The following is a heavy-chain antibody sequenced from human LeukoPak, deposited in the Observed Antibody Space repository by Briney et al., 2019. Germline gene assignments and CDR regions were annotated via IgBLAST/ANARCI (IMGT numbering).Heavy chain of an antibody. J-gene: IGHJ3*02. Sequence: ASVKVSCKASGYTFTSYDINWVRQATGQGLEWMGWMNPNSGNTGYAQKFQGRVTMTRNTSISTAYMELSSLRSEDTAVYYCARAFGWLNAFDNWGQGTMVTISS. D-gene: IGHD3-9*01. CDR3: ARAFGWLNAFDN. CDR2: MNPNSGNT. V-gene: IGHV1-8*01. CDR1: GYTFTSYD.